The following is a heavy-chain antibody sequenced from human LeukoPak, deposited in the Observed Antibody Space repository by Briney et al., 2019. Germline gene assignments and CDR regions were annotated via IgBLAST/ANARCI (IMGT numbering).Heavy chain of an antibody. V-gene: IGHV3-7*01. Sequence: GGSLRLSCAASGITFSDYWMSWVRQAPGKGLEWAANIKQDGSETYYVDSVRGRFTISRDNAKNSLYPQMNSLRAEDTAVYYCALWGGGAFAYWGQGSLVTVSS. D-gene: IGHD3-16*01. CDR1: GITFSDYW. CDR3: ALWGGGAFAY. CDR2: IKQDGSET. J-gene: IGHJ4*02.